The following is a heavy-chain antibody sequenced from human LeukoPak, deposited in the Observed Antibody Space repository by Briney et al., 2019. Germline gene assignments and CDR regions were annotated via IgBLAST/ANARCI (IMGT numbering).Heavy chain of an antibody. Sequence: ASVRVSCKTSGYTFTDYYIHWLRQAPGQGPEWLGWINPKRGGTNNAQEFQDRLTMTRDTSTTTAHMDLTSLTSDDTAIYYCAKGRYDYGDFFFDYWGQGTLVTVSS. D-gene: IGHD4-17*01. J-gene: IGHJ4*02. CDR2: INPKRGGT. V-gene: IGHV1-2*02. CDR3: AKGRYDYGDFFFDY. CDR1: GYTFTDYY.